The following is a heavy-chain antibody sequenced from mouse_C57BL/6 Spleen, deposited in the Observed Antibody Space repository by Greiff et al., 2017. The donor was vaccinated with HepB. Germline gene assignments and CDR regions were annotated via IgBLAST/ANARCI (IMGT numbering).Heavy chain of an antibody. J-gene: IGHJ2*01. Sequence: QVQLQQPGAELVKPGASVKMSCKASGYTFTSYWITWVKQRPGQGLEWIGDIYPGSGSTNYNEKFKSKATLTVDTSSSTAYMQLSSLTSEDSAVYYCARGWLLRGYCDYWGQGTTLTVSS. CDR2: IYPGSGST. CDR3: ARGWLLRGYCDY. CDR1: GYTFTSYW. V-gene: IGHV1-55*01. D-gene: IGHD2-3*01.